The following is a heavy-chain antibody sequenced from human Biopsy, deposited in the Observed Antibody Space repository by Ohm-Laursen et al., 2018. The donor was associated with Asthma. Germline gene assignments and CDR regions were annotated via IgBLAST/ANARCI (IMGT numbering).Heavy chain of an antibody. D-gene: IGHD3-22*01. J-gene: IGHJ4*02. Sequence: SDTLSLTCTVSGDSITRGGCCWNWIRQHPGKGLEWIGYIHHSGTSYFNPSLKSRVSFSRDTSKNQFPLRLSSVTAADTAMYYCARIPRRSGSYFVDYWGQGTLVTVSS. CDR1: GDSITRGGCC. CDR2: IHHSGTS. CDR3: ARIPRRSGSYFVDY. V-gene: IGHV4-31*03.